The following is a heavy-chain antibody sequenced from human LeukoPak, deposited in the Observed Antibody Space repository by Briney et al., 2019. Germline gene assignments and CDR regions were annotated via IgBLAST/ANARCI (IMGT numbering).Heavy chain of an antibody. CDR2: IKQDGSEK. CDR1: GFLFSRYW. CDR3: ARRYFDY. J-gene: IGHJ4*02. Sequence: GGSLRLSCAASGFLFSRYWMNWVRQAPGKGLEWVANIKQDGSEKDYVDSVKGRFTISRDNARNSLYLQMNSLRAEDTAVYYCARRYFDYWGQGTLVTVSS. V-gene: IGHV3-7*01.